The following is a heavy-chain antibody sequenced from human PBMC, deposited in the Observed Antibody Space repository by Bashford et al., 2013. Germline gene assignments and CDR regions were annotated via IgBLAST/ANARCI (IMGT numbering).Heavy chain of an antibody. CDR2: IYYSGST. V-gene: IGHV4-59*08. D-gene: IGHD5-24*01. J-gene: IGHJ4*02. Sequence: SETLSLTCTVSGGSINSYYWSWIRQPAGKGLEWIGYIYYSGSTNYNPSLKSRVTMSVDTSKNQFSLKLSSVTVADTAVYYCARQRDGYNLNYFDYWGQGTLVTVSS. CDR3: ARQRDGYNLNYFDY. CDR1: GGSINSYY.